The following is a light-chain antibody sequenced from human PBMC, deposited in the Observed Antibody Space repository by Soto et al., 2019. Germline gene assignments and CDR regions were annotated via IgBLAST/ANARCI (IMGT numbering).Light chain of an antibody. Sequence: IGMTQSPSTLSVSPGEGATLPCRASQSFXSDFAWYQRKPGLAPRILIXGLSTRATGIPVRFIGSGSGKEFTLSISSLQSEDFAVYYCRQYNKWSTWTFGPGTKVDIK. CDR3: RQYNKWSTWT. V-gene: IGKV3-15*01. CDR2: GLS. J-gene: IGKJ1*01. CDR1: QSFXSD.